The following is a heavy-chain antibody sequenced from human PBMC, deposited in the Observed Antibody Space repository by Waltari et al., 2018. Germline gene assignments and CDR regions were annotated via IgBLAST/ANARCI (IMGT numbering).Heavy chain of an antibody. V-gene: IGHV1-18*01. J-gene: IGHJ4*02. Sequence: QVQLVQSGAEVKKPGASVKVSCKASGYTFTNYGISWVRQAPGQGLEWMGWFSVYNGNTNYAQKLKGRVTMTTDTSTRTAYMELRSLRSDDTAVYYCARGVPGSWPDYYFDHWGQGTLVTVSS. CDR1: GYTFTNYG. CDR3: ARGVPGSWPDYYFDH. CDR2: FSVYNGNT. D-gene: IGHD3-10*01.